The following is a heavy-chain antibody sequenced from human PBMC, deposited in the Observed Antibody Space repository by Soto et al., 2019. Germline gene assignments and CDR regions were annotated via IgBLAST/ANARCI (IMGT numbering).Heavy chain of an antibody. V-gene: IGHV3-74*01. J-gene: IGHJ6*02. D-gene: IGHD4-4*01. CDR2: INSDGSST. CDR3: ARDLRKTTVTNTYYYYGMDV. Sequence: EVQLVESGGGLVQPGGSLRLSCAASGFTFSSYWMHWVRQAPGKGLVWVSRINSDGSSTSYADSVKGRFTISRDNAKNTLYLQMNSLRAEDTAVYYCARDLRKTTVTNTYYYYGMDVWGQGTTVTVSS. CDR1: GFTFSSYW.